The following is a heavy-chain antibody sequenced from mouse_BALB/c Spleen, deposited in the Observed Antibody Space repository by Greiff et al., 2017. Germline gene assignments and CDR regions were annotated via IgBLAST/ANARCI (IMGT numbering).Heavy chain of an antibody. CDR3: ARASYYGNYGFAY. J-gene: IGHJ3*01. D-gene: IGHD2-1*01. Sequence: LVKTGASVKISCKASGYSFTGYYMHWVKQSHGKSLEWIGYISCYNGATSYNQKFKGKATFTVDTSSSTAYMQFNSLTSEDSAVYYCARASYYGNYGFAYWGQGTLVTVSA. CDR1: GYSFTGYY. V-gene: IGHV1S34*01. CDR2: ISCYNGAT.